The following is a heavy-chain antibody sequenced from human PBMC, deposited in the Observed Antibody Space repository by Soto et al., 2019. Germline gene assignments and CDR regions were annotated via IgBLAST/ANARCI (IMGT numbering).Heavy chain of an antibody. CDR1: GGTFSRYS. V-gene: IGHV1-69*05. CDR3: ARPHLDRPTYYGLDV. D-gene: IGHD3-16*01. CDR2: IVPIFGTR. Sequence: ASVKVSCKISGGTFSRYSISWVRQAPGQGLEWMGGIVPIFGTRNYAQKFQDRVTITTDESATTAHMELSNLRDDDTAVYYCARPHLDRPTYYGLDVWGQGTTVTVSS. J-gene: IGHJ6*02.